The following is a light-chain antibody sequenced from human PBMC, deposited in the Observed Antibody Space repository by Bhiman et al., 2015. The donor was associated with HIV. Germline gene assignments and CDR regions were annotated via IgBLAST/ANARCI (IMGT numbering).Light chain of an antibody. Sequence: QSALTQPASVSGSPGQSITISCTGTSNDVGAYDYVSWFQQLPGKAPKVMIYDASKRPSGVPLRFSGSKSGNTASLTISGLQAEDEADYYCTSYTVSASFVFGGATKVTVL. CDR3: TSYTVSASFV. CDR1: SNDVGAYDY. J-gene: IGLJ1*01. CDR2: DAS. V-gene: IGLV2-14*03.